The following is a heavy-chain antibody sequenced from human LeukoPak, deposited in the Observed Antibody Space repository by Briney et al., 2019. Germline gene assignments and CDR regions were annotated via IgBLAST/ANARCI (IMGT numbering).Heavy chain of an antibody. CDR3: ARSVGAAISVAGLYFDY. V-gene: IGHV5-51*01. J-gene: IGHJ4*02. Sequence: KPGESLKISCKGSGYRFTSYWIGWVRPLPGKGLEWMGIIYPGDSDTRYSPSFQGQVTISADKSISTAYLQWSSLKASDTAMYYCARSVGAAISVAGLYFDYWGQGTLVTVSS. CDR1: GYRFTSYW. D-gene: IGHD6-19*01. CDR2: IYPGDSDT.